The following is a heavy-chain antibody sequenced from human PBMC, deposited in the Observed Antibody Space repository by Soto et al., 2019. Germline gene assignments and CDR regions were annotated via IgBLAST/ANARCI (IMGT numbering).Heavy chain of an antibody. J-gene: IGHJ4*02. Sequence: QVQLVESGGGVVQPGRSLRLSCAASGFTFSSYGMHWVRQAPGKGLEWVAVIWYDGSTKYYADSVKGRFTISRDNSKNTRYRQMNSLRAEDTAVYYCARGGSSSWYRKAADYWGQGTLVTVSS. V-gene: IGHV3-33*01. CDR2: IWYDGSTK. CDR3: ARGGSSSWYRKAADY. CDR1: GFTFSSYG. D-gene: IGHD6-13*01.